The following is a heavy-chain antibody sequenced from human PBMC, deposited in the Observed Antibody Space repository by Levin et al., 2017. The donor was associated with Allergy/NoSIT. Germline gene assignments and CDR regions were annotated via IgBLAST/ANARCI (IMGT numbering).Heavy chain of an antibody. CDR2: ISYTGNT. Sequence: SETLSLTCTVSGRSISSYYWGWFRQPPGKALEWIGYISYTGNTNYNPSLKSRVTISVDTSKNQFSLRLTSVTAADTAVYYCGSPMIVEGYYGAFDIWGQGTMVTVSS. CDR3: GSPMIVEGYYGAFDI. J-gene: IGHJ3*02. V-gene: IGHV4-59*01. CDR1: GRSISSYY. D-gene: IGHD3-22*01.